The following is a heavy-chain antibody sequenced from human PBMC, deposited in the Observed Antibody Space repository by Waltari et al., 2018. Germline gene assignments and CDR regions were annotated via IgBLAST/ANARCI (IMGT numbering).Heavy chain of an antibody. V-gene: IGHV4-61*02. J-gene: IGHJ3*02. CDR2: IYTSGST. D-gene: IGHD5-12*01. CDR3: ARDIRDGYNFDAFDI. CDR1: GGSISSGSYY. Sequence: QVQLQESGPGLVKPSQTLSLTCTVSGGSISSGSYYWSWIRQPAGKGLEWIGRIYTSGSTNYNPALKSRVTIAVETSKNQCSLKLSSVTAADTAGYYCARDIRDGYNFDAFDIWGQGTMVTVSS.